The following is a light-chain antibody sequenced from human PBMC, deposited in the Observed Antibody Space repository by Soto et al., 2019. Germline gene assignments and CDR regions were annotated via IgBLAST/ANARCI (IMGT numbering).Light chain of an antibody. CDR2: GAS. J-gene: IGKJ1*01. Sequence: EIVLTQSPGTLSLSPGERATLPCRASQTVSGRYLAWFQQKPGQAPRLLVYGASSRATGIPDRFSGSGSGTDFTLTISRLEPEDFAVYYCHQYVTSPWTLGQGTKVEIK. CDR1: QTVSGRY. V-gene: IGKV3-20*01. CDR3: HQYVTSPWT.